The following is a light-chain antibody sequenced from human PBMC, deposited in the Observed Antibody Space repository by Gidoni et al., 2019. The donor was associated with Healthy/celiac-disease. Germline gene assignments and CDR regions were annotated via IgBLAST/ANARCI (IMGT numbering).Light chain of an antibody. V-gene: IGKV3-15*01. J-gene: IGKJ1*01. Sequence: EIVMTQSPATLSVSPGARATLSCSASQSVSSTLAWYQQNPGQAPRLLIYGASTRATGSPARFSGSGSGTEFTLTISSLQSEDFAVYDCQQYNNWPPWTFGQGTKVEIK. CDR3: QQYNNWPPWT. CDR1: QSVSST. CDR2: GAS.